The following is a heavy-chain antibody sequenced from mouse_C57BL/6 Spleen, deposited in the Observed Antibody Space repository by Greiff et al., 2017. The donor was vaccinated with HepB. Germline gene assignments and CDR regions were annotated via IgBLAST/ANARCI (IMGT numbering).Heavy chain of an antibody. V-gene: IGHV5-16*01. CDR1: GFTFSDYY. CDR2: INYDGSST. CDR3: AREDYYGSSSVEGAMDY. D-gene: IGHD1-1*01. Sequence: EVQRVESEGGLVQPGSSMKLSCTASGFTFSDYYMAWVRQVPEKGLEWVANINYDGSSTYYLDSLKSRFIISRDNAKNILYLQMSSLKSEDTATYYCAREDYYGSSSVEGAMDYWGQGTSVTVSS. J-gene: IGHJ4*01.